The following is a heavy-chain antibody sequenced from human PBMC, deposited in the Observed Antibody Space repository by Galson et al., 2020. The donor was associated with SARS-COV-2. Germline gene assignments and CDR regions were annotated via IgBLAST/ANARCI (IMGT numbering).Heavy chain of an antibody. Sequence: SETLSLTCTVSGGSISSYYWSWIRQPAGKGLEWIGRIYTSGSTNYNPSLKSRVTMSVDTSKNQFSLKLSSVTAADTAVYYCARDTSVVVIPHNHDAFDIWGQGTMVTVSS. CDR3: ARDTSVVVIPHNHDAFDI. V-gene: IGHV4-4*07. J-gene: IGHJ3*02. D-gene: IGHD3-22*01. CDR1: GGSISSYY. CDR2: IYTSGST.